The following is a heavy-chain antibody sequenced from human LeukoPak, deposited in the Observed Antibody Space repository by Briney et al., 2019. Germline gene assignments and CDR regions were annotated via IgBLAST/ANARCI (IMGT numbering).Heavy chain of an antibody. Sequence: SETLSLTCTVSGGSISSGDYYWSWIRQPPGKGLEWIGFIYHTGSFHYNPSLKSRVTLSVDTSKNQFSLKLSSVTAADTAVYYCARTENYIPEDWFDPWGQGTLVTVPS. CDR1: GGSISSGDYY. J-gene: IGHJ5*02. CDR2: IYHTGSF. D-gene: IGHD5-24*01. CDR3: ARTENYIPEDWFDP. V-gene: IGHV4-30-4*01.